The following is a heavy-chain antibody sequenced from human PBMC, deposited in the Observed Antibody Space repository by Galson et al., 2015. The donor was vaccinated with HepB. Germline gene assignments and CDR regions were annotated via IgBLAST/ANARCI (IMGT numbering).Heavy chain of an antibody. Sequence: SLRLPCAASGFTFSDYYMSWIRQAPGKGLEWVSYISSSDSTIYYADSVKGRFTISRDNAKNSLYLQMNSLRAEDTAVYYFASTGAYGIPRPDWFDPWGQGSLVTVSS. D-gene: IGHD1-26*01. CDR1: GFTFSDYY. CDR3: ASTGAYGIPRPDWFDP. V-gene: IGHV3-11*01. J-gene: IGHJ5*02. CDR2: ISSSDSTI.